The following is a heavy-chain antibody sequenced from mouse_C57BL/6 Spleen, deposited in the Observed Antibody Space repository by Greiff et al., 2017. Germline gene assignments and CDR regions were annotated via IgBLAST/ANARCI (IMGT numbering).Heavy chain of an antibody. D-gene: IGHD4-1*01. CDR3: ARSGTGTDYYAMDY. CDR1: GYTFTDYY. V-gene: IGHV1-26*01. CDR2: INPNNGGT. Sequence: EVQLQQSGPELVKPGASVKISCKASGYTFTDYYMNWVKQSHGKSLEWIGDINPNNGGTSYNQKFKGKATLTVDKSSSTAYLELRSLTSEDSAVYYGARSGTGTDYYAMDYWGQGTSVTVSS. J-gene: IGHJ4*01.